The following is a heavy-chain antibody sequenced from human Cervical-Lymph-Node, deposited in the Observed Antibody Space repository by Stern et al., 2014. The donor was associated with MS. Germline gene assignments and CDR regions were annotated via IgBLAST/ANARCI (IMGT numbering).Heavy chain of an antibody. Sequence: VKLVESGGGVKKPGASVKVSCKTSGYTFTDYGVTWVRLAPGQGLEWMGWISGHNGVTNDARKFQDRVTITTDTSTNTAYLELRSLRADDTAIYYCARDRANYGVFDYWGQGSRVTVSA. CDR1: GYTFTDYG. V-gene: IGHV1-18*01. CDR3: ARDRANYGVFDY. D-gene: IGHD4-17*01. CDR2: ISGHNGVT. J-gene: IGHJ4*02.